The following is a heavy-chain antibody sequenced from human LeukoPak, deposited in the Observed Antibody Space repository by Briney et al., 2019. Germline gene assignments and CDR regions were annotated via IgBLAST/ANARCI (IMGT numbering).Heavy chain of an antibody. D-gene: IGHD5/OR15-5a*01. J-gene: IGHJ3*02. CDR2: IKSKTDGGTP. V-gene: IGHV3-15*01. Sequence: GGSLRLSCAASGFTFSNAWMSWVRQAPGKGLEWVGRIKSKTDGGTPDYAAPVKGRFTISRDDSKHTLYLQMNSLKTEDTAVYYCTTDFARAYSVSDAFDIWGQGTMVTVSS. CDR3: TTDFARAYSVSDAFDI. CDR1: GFTFSNAW.